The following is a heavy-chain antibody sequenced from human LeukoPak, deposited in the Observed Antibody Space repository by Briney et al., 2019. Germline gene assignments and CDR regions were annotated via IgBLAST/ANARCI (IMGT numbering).Heavy chain of an antibody. CDR3: AKDLIMVAAGTSDWFDP. D-gene: IGHD6-13*01. V-gene: IGHV3-23*01. CDR2: ISGSGGST. Sequence: GGSLGLSCAASGFTFSSYAMSWVRQAPGKGLEWVSAISGSGGSTYYADSVKGRFTISRDNSKNTLYLQMNSLRAEDTAVYYCAKDLIMVAAGTSDWFDPWGQGTLVTVSS. CDR1: GFTFSSYA. J-gene: IGHJ5*02.